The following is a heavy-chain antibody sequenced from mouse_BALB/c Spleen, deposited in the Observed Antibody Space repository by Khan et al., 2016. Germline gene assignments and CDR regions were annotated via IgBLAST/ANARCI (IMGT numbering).Heavy chain of an antibody. CDR3: AREGCGDPFPY. CDR2: IGSGGSYT. CDR1: GFTFSNYA. V-gene: IGHV5-9-1*01. J-gene: IGHJ3*01. Sequence: EVELVESGGGLVKPGGSLKLSCAASGFTFSNYAMSWVRRTLEKRLEWVSPIGSGGSYTYYPDSVKGRFSISSANAKNILFLQMSSMRSEDTAMYYCAREGCGDPFPYWVQGTLVTVSA. D-gene: IGHD3-3*01.